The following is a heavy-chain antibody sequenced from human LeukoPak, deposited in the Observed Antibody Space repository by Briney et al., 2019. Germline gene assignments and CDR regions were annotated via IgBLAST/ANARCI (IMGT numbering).Heavy chain of an antibody. V-gene: IGHV4-30-2*01. CDR3: ARGPFGEGDAFDI. CDR1: GGSISSGGYS. Sequence: PSQTLSLTCAVSGGSISSGGYSWSWIRQPPGKGLEWIGYIYHSGSTYYNPSLKSRVIISVDRSKNQFSLKLSSVTAADTAVYYCARGPFGEGDAFDIWGQGTMVTVSS. D-gene: IGHD3-10*01. J-gene: IGHJ3*02. CDR2: IYHSGST.